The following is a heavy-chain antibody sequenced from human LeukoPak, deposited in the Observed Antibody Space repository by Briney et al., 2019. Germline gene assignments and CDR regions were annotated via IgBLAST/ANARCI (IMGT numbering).Heavy chain of an antibody. CDR2: LYSGGST. J-gene: IGHJ4*02. CDR3: ARVSPYDILTGYSWANDYFDY. Sequence: GGSLRLSCAASGFTVSSNYMSWLRQAPGMGLEWVSILYSGGSTYYADSVKGRFTISRDNSKNTIYLQMNSLRVEDTAVYYCARVSPYDILTGYSWANDYFDYWGQGTLVTVSS. V-gene: IGHV3-53*01. CDR1: GFTVSSNY. D-gene: IGHD3-9*01.